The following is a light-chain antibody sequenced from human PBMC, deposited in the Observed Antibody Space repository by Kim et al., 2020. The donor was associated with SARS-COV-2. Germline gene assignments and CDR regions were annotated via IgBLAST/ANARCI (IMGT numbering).Light chain of an antibody. CDR1: KLGDKH. CDR3: QAWDSSTAV. Sequence: SGSPGQTASITCSGHKLGDKHAYWYQQKPGQSPVLVIYQDIKRPSGIPERFSGSNSGNTVTLTISGTQSMDEADYYCQAWDSSTAVFGGGTQLTVL. J-gene: IGLJ3*02. CDR2: QDI. V-gene: IGLV3-1*01.